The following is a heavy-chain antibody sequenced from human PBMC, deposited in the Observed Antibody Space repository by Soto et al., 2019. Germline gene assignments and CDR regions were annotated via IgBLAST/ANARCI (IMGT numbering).Heavy chain of an antibody. J-gene: IGHJ5*02. CDR2: INSDGSST. CDR3: AKDPGPRDSSGYYLFDP. CDR1: GFTFSSYW. V-gene: IGHV3-74*01. Sequence: GGSLRLSCAASGFTFSSYWMHWVRQAPGKGLVWVSRINSDGSSTSYADSVKGRFTISRDNSKNTLYLQMNSLRAEDTAVYYCAKDPGPRDSSGYYLFDPWGQGTLVTVSS. D-gene: IGHD3-22*01.